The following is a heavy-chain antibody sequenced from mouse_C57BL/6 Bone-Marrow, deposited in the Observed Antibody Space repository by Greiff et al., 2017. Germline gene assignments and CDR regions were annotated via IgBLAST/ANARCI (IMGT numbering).Heavy chain of an antibody. V-gene: IGHV1-69*01. J-gene: IGHJ2*01. D-gene: IGHD3-2*02. CDR3: ARELRPHYFDF. CDR1: GYTFTGYW. CDR2: IDPSDSYT. Sequence: QVQLKQSGAELMKPGASVKLSCTATGYTFTGYWIEWVKQRPGHGLEWIGEIDPSDSYTEYNPKFKGKSTLTVDKSSSTAYLQLSSLTSEDSAVYYCARELRPHYFDFWGKGTTLTVSS.